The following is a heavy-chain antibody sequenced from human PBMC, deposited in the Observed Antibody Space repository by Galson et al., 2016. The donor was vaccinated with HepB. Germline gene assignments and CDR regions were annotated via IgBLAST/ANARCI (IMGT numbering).Heavy chain of an antibody. J-gene: IGHJ2*01. D-gene: IGHD1-26*01. CDR1: GFILGTYG. V-gene: IGHV3-30*03. Sequence: SLRLSCAASGFILGTYGMHWVRRAPDKGLEWVAVISYDGSKKYYVDSLKGRFTISRDNSRSTVYLQMSSLRADDTAVYYCARGSGSYLGWVFDLWGRGALVTVSS. CDR2: ISYDGSKK. CDR3: ARGSGSYLGWVFDL.